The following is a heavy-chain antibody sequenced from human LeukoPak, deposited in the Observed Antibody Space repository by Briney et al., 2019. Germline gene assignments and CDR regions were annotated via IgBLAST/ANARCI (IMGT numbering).Heavy chain of an antibody. D-gene: IGHD3-10*01. J-gene: IGHJ5*02. CDR3: ARDQSGWFDP. V-gene: IGHV4-39*07. Sequence: WVRQAPGKGLEWIGSIYYSGSTYYNPSLKSRVTISVDTSKNQFSLKLSSVTAADTAVYYCARDQSGWFDPWGQGTLVTVSS. CDR2: IYYSGST.